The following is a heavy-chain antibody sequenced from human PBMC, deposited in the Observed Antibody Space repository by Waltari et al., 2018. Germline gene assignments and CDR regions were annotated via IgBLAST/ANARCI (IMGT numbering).Heavy chain of an antibody. V-gene: IGHV4-34*01. CDR2: INHMGRT. CDR1: GGSFSGYY. D-gene: IGHD3-3*02. CDR3: ARGRPHFMALPYFDY. Sequence: QVQLQQWGAGLLKPSETLSLTCAVYGGSFSGYYWSWIRQPPGKGLEWIGEINHMGRTNYNPSLKSRVTISVDTSKNQFSLKLSAVTSADTAVYYCARGRPHFMALPYFDYWGQGTLVTVSS. J-gene: IGHJ4*02.